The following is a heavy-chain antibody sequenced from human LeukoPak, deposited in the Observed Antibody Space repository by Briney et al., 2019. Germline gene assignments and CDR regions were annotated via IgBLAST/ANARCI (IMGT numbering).Heavy chain of an antibody. D-gene: IGHD3-10*01. CDR2: ISGSGGST. V-gene: IGHV3-23*01. CDR1: GLTFSSYA. Sequence: GGSLRLSCAASGLTFSSYAMSWDRQAPGKGLEWVSAISGSGGSTYYADSVEGRFTISRDNSKNTLYLQMNSLRAEDTAVYYCAKILRFGELLVDYWGQGTLVTVSS. CDR3: AKILRFGELLVDY. J-gene: IGHJ4*02.